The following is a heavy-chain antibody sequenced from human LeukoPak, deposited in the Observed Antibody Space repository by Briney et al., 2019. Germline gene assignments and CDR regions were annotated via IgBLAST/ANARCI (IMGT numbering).Heavy chain of an antibody. Sequence: GRSLRLSCAASGFTFSSYAMHWVRQAPGKGLEWVAVISYDGSNKYYADSVKGRFTISRDNSKNTLYLQMNSLRAEDTAVYYCARECIAAAGPKAHFDYWGQGTLVTVSS. V-gene: IGHV3-30*01. J-gene: IGHJ4*02. D-gene: IGHD6-13*01. CDR3: ARECIAAAGPKAHFDY. CDR1: GFTFSSYA. CDR2: ISYDGSNK.